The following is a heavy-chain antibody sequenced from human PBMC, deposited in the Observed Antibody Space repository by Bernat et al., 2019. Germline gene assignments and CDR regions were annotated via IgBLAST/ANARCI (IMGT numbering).Heavy chain of an antibody. CDR3: ARAPSYYYMDV. J-gene: IGHJ6*03. CDR1: GGTFSSYT. CDR2: IIPIIGIA. Sequence: QVQLVQSGAEVKKPGSSVKVSCKASGGTFSSYTISWVRQAPGQGLEWMGRIIPIIGIANYAQKFQGRVTITAKKSTSTAYRELSSLRSEDTAVYYCARAPSYYYMDVWGKGTTVTVSS. V-gene: IGHV1-69*02.